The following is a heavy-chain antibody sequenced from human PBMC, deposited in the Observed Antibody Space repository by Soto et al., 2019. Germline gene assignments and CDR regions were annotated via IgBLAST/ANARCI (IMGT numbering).Heavy chain of an antibody. J-gene: IGHJ5*02. CDR3: ARVGDIVVVGPWFDP. CDR1: GYIFTTYG. D-gene: IGHD2-2*01. Sequence: QVQLVQSGAEVKNPGASVKVSCQASGYIFTTYGITWVRQAPGQGLEWMGWISADNGDTNYAEKFQGRVTMTTDTSTNTAYMELRSLRVDDTGVYYCARVGDIVVVGPWFDPWGQGTQVTVSS. CDR2: ISADNGDT. V-gene: IGHV1-18*04.